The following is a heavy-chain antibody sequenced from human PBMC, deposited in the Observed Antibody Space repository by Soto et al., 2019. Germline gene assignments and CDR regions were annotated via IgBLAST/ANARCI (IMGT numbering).Heavy chain of an antibody. Sequence: SETLSLTCTVSGGSIIGYYWTWIRQPPGKGLEYIGYIYYSGSTNYNPSLKSRVTISVDTFKDQFSLRLTSVTAADTAVYYCARRRVVSGYDFYDYWGQGTLVTVSS. CDR1: GGSIIGYY. CDR2: IYYSGST. J-gene: IGHJ4*02. V-gene: IGHV4-59*08. D-gene: IGHD5-12*01. CDR3: ARRRVVSGYDFYDY.